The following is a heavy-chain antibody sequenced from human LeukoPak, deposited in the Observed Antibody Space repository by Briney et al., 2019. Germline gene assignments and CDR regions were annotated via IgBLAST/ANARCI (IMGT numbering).Heavy chain of an antibody. J-gene: IGHJ4*02. CDR1: GYTFTGYY. D-gene: IGHD5-12*01. CDR2: INPNSGGT. CDR3: ARDIQWPTPTLYGTDY. Sequence: ASVKVSCKASGYTFTGYYMHWVRQAPGQGLEWMGWINPNSGGTNYAQKFQGRVTMTRDTSISTAYVELSRLRSDDTAVYYCARDIQWPTPTLYGTDYWGQGTLVTVSS. V-gene: IGHV1-2*02.